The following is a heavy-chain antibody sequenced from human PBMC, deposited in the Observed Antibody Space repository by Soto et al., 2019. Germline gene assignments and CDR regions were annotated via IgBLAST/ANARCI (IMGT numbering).Heavy chain of an antibody. Sequence: ASVKVSCTASGYNFNTFYIYWVLQAPGQVLEWMGWINPNSGGTNYAQKFQGWVTMTRDTSISTAYMELSRLRSDDTAVYYCARAAGVDYDFWSGPYYYGMDVWGQGTTVTVSS. J-gene: IGHJ6*02. CDR1: GYNFNTFY. V-gene: IGHV1-2*04. D-gene: IGHD3-3*01. CDR2: INPNSGGT. CDR3: ARAAGVDYDFWSGPYYYGMDV.